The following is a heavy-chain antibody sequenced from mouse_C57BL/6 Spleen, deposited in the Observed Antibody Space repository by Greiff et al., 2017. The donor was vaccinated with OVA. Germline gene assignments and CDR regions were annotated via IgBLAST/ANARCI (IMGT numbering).Heavy chain of an antibody. Sequence: VQLQQPGAELVKPGASVKMSCKASGYTFTSYWITWVKQRPGQGLEWIGDIYPGSGSTNYNEKFKSKATLTVDTSSSTAYMQLSSLTSEDSAVYYCSRGGSYYYGSSWYFDVWGTGTTVTVSS. CDR3: SRGGSYYYGSSWYFDV. J-gene: IGHJ1*03. CDR2: IYPGSGST. D-gene: IGHD1-1*01. CDR1: GYTFTSYW. V-gene: IGHV1-55*01.